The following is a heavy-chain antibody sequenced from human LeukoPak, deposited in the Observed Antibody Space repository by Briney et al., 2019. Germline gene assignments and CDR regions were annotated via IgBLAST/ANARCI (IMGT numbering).Heavy chain of an antibody. CDR3: ARKTTLGYFDY. CDR2: VYYSGST. CDR1: DDSVSSDNYY. D-gene: IGHD4-11*01. Sequence: SETLSLTCTVSDDSVSSDNYYWSWIRQPPGKGLEWIGYVYYSGSTNYNPSLKSRVTISVDTSKNQFSLKLSSVTAADTAVYYCARKTTLGYFDYWGQGTLVTVSS. J-gene: IGHJ4*02. V-gene: IGHV4-61*01.